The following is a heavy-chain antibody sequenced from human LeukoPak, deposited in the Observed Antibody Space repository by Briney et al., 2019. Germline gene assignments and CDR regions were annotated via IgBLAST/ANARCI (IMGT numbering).Heavy chain of an antibody. V-gene: IGHV3-23*01. Sequence: GGSLRLSCAASGFTFSSYAMSWVRQAPGKGLEWGSAISGSGGRTYYADSVKGRFAISRDNSKNTLELQMNSLRAEDTAVYYCAKGGYDSSGYYYVYFDYWGQGTLVTVSS. CDR1: GFTFSSYA. CDR2: ISGSGGRT. J-gene: IGHJ4*02. D-gene: IGHD3-22*01. CDR3: AKGGYDSSGYYYVYFDY.